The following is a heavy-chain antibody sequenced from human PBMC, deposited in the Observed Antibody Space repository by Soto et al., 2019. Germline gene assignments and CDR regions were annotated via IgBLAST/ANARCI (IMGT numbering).Heavy chain of an antibody. D-gene: IGHD2-2*02. CDR3: ASVTRTCISTSCYRYYYGMDV. V-gene: IGHV4-61*01. Sequence: QVQLQESGPGLVKPSETLSLTCTVSGGSVSSGSYYWSWIRQPPGKGLEWIGYIYYSGSTNYNPSLQSRATISVDTSKNKFSLKLSSVTAADTAVYYCASVTRTCISTSCYRYYYGMDVWGQGTTVTVSS. CDR2: IYYSGST. CDR1: GGSVSSGSYY. J-gene: IGHJ6*02.